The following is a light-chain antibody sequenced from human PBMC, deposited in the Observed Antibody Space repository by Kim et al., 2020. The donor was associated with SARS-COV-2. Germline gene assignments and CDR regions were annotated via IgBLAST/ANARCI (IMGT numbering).Light chain of an antibody. CDR1: QSVAKRY. Sequence: SSAGERTTLACWGSQSVAKRYLSWYQLQPGQAPMLLISGASSRATVFSDWFSGSGSATDFTLTISRLEPEDVAVYYCQQYGYSLSFGGGTKVDIK. J-gene: IGKJ4*01. V-gene: IGKV3-20*01. CDR2: GAS. CDR3: QQYGYSLS.